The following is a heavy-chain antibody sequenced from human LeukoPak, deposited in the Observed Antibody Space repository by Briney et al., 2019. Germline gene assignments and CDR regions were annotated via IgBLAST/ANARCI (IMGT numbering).Heavy chain of an antibody. J-gene: IGHJ3*02. CDR2: IYYSGST. D-gene: IGHD2-21*02. V-gene: IGHV4-59*01. CDR3: ARYSYCGGDCYDAFDI. Sequence: SETLSLTCTVSGGSISSYYWSWIRQPPGRGLEWIGYIYYSGSTNYNPSLKSRVTISIDTSKNQFSLKLSSVTAADTAVYYCARYSYCGGDCYDAFDIWGQGTMVTVSS. CDR1: GGSISSYY.